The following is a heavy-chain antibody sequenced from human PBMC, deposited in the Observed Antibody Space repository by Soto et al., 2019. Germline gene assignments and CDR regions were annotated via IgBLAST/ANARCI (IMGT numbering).Heavy chain of an antibody. CDR2: IIPILGIA. J-gene: IGHJ6*02. CDR3: ARARTGTAYYYYYYGMDV. Sequence: QVQLVQSGAEVKKPGSSVKVSCKASGGTFSSYTISWVRQAPGQGLEWMGRIIPILGIANYAQKFQGRVTITADKSTSTAYRELSSLRSEDTAVYYCARARTGTAYYYYYYGMDVWGQGTTVTVSS. V-gene: IGHV1-69*02. CDR1: GGTFSSYT. D-gene: IGHD1-7*01.